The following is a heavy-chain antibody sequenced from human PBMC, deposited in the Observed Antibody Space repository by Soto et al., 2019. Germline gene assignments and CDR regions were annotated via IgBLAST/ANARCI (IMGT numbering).Heavy chain of an antibody. CDR3: ARFANYFDAFDI. Sequence: PSETLSLNCTFSGGPISNYYWSWIRQPPGKGLEWIGYRFYSGSSNYNPSLKSRVTMSLDTSKNQFSLKLSSVTAADTAVYYCARFANYFDAFDIWGQGTMVTVSS. D-gene: IGHD1-7*01. CDR1: GGPISNYY. CDR2: RFYSGSS. V-gene: IGHV4-59*12. J-gene: IGHJ3*02.